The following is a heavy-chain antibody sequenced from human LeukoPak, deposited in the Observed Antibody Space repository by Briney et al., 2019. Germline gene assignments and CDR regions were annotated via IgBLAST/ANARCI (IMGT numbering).Heavy chain of an antibody. J-gene: IGHJ6*02. CDR1: GGTFSSYA. CDR2: IIPFFGTA. Sequence: GASVKVSCKASGGTFSSYAISWVRQAPGQGLEWMGGIIPFFGTANYAQKFQGRVTITADESTSTAYMELSSLRSEDTAVYYCARGARKYYGSGSYSDYYGMDVWGQGTTVTVSS. CDR3: ARGARKYYGSGSYSDYYGMDV. D-gene: IGHD3-10*01. V-gene: IGHV1-69*13.